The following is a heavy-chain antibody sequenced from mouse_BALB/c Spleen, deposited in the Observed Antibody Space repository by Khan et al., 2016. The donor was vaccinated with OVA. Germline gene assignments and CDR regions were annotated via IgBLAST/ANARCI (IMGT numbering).Heavy chain of an antibody. CDR2: IDPETGGT. D-gene: IGHD1-1*01. J-gene: IGHJ2*01. Sequence: QVQLQQSGAELVRPGASVTLSCKASGYTFTDYEMHWVKQTPVHGLEWIGAIDPETGGTAYHQKLKGQATLTADKSSRPAYMELRSLTSEDSAGDYCTRSYYGSSGFDYWGQGTTRTVSS. CDR1: GYTFTDYE. CDR3: TRSYYGSSGFDY. V-gene: IGHV1-15*01.